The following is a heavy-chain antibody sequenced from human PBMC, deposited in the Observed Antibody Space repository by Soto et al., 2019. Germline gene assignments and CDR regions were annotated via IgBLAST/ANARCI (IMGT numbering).Heavy chain of an antibody. J-gene: IGHJ5*02. V-gene: IGHV1-69*04. CDR1: GGTFSSYT. CDR3: ARDLEVVVPAAPFDP. D-gene: IGHD2-2*01. Sequence: ASVKVSCKASGGTFSSYTISWVRQAPGQGLEWMGRIIPILGIANYAQKFQGRVTITADKSTSTAYMELSSLRSEDTAVYYCARDLEVVVPAAPFDPWGQGTLVTVSS. CDR2: IIPILGIA.